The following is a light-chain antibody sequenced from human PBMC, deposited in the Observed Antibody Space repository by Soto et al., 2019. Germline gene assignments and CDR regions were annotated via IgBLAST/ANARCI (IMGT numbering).Light chain of an antibody. Sequence: QSALTQPPSASGSPGQSVTISCTGTSSDDGAYNYVSWYQQHPGKAPKLIIYEVTKRPSGVPDRFSGSKSGNTASLTVSGLQAEDEADYYCNSYAGSKNFGVFGGGTKLTVL. V-gene: IGLV2-8*01. CDR1: SSDDGAYNY. CDR3: NSYAGSKNFGV. CDR2: EVT. J-gene: IGLJ3*02.